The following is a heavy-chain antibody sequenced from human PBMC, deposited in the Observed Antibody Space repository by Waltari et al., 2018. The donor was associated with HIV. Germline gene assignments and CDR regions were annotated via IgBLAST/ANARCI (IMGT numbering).Heavy chain of an antibody. Sequence: QVQLVQSGAEVMKPGASVTVSCMASGYTFTGSYMHWVRQAPGQGLEWMGWINPKSDGTNYAQKFQGRVTMTRDTSTSTAYMELSRLRSDDTALYYCARDRIAVTGSYYYGMDVWGQGTTVTVSS. J-gene: IGHJ6*02. CDR1: GYTFTGSY. CDR2: INPKSDGT. D-gene: IGHD6-19*01. V-gene: IGHV1-2*02. CDR3: ARDRIAVTGSYYYGMDV.